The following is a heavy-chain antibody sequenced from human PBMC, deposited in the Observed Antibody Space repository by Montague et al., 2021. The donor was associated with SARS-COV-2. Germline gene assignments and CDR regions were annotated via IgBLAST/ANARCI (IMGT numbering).Heavy chain of an antibody. CDR2: IFYSGST. D-gene: IGHD2-21*01. CDR1: SGSISNYY. J-gene: IGHJ5*01. CDR3: ARQTEDTYCGVDCYSGGFVS. Sequence: SETLSLTCTVSSGSISNYYWSWIRQPPGKGLEWMGYIFYSGSTNYNPSLKSRVPISIDTSKNQFSLKLSSVTAADTAVYYCARQTEDTYCGVDCYSGGFVSWGQGTLVTVSS. V-gene: IGHV4-59*08.